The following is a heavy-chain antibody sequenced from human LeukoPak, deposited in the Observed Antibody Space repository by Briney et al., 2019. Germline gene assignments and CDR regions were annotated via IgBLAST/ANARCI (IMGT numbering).Heavy chain of an antibody. D-gene: IGHD2-2*01. V-gene: IGHV1-69*04. J-gene: IGHJ5*02. CDR2: IIPILGIA. CDR3: ARASTYSCSSTSCYPNWFDP. CDR1: GYTFTAYY. Sequence: SVRVSCKASGYTFTAYYLHWVRQAPGQGLEWMGRIIPILGIANYAQKFQGRVTITTDESTSTVYMELSSLRSEDTAVYYCARASTYSCSSTSCYPNWFDPWGQGTLVTVSS.